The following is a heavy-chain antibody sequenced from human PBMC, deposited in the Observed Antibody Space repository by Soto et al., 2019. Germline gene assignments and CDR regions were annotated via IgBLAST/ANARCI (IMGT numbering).Heavy chain of an antibody. Sequence: ASVKVSCKASGYTFSIYGINWVRQAPGQGLEWMGWTRPNNGNTKYAQNLQGRVTMTTDTSTSTAYMELRSLRPDDTAVYYCVRDLDGSGSYYTDYWGQGTLVTV. CDR1: GYTFSIYG. V-gene: IGHV1-18*01. J-gene: IGHJ4*02. CDR2: TRPNNGNT. CDR3: VRDLDGSGSYYTDY. D-gene: IGHD3-10*01.